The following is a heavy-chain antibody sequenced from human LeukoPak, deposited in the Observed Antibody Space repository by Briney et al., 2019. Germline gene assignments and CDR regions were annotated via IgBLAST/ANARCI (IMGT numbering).Heavy chain of an antibody. V-gene: IGHV3-74*01. D-gene: IGHD3-3*01. CDR1: GFTFSGYW. CDR2: IDNDGHGI. CDR3: AAGGGWDPSFGVVTHIDA. Sequence: GGSLRLSCAASGFTFSGYWMHWVRQGPEKGLELVSRIDNDGHGIIYADSAKGRFTTSRDNAKNTLYLQMNSLRAEDTAVYYCAAGGGWDPSFGVVTHIDAWGKGTTVAVS. J-gene: IGHJ6*03.